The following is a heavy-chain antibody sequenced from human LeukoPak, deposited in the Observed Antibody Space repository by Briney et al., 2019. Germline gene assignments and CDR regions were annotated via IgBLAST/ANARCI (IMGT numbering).Heavy chain of an antibody. V-gene: IGHV3-21*01. Sequence: GGSLRLSCAASGFPFSTYSMNWVRQAPGKGLEWVSSISSSGSYIYYADSVKGRFTISRDNTKNSLNLQMNSLRAEDTAVYYCARMGHDILVPSGMDAWGQGTTVTVSS. D-gene: IGHD1-1*01. J-gene: IGHJ6*02. CDR2: ISSSGSYI. CDR3: ARMGHDILVPSGMDA. CDR1: GFPFSTYS.